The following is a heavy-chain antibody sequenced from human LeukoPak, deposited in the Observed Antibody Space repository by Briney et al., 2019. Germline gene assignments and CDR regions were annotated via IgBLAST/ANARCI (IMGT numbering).Heavy chain of an antibody. Sequence: SVKVSCKASGGTFSSYAISWVRQAPGQGLEWMGRIIPILGIANYAQKFQGRVTITADKSTSTAYMELSSLRSEDTAVYYCARDRTPYYYGSGSYQRPFRYWFDPWGQGTLVTVSS. CDR2: IIPILGIA. D-gene: IGHD3-10*01. CDR3: ARDRTPYYYGSGSYQRPFRYWFDP. V-gene: IGHV1-69*04. J-gene: IGHJ5*02. CDR1: GGTFSSYA.